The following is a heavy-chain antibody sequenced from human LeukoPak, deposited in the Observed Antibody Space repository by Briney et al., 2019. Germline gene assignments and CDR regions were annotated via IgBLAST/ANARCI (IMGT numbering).Heavy chain of an antibody. V-gene: IGHV3-74*01. D-gene: IGHD3-10*01. Sequence: QTGGSLRLSCAASGFIFSRYWLHWVRQSPGKELVWVSRINNDGSIINTADSVKGRFTISRDNAKDMLYFQMDSLRVEDTAIYYCARGPSVLGAIDNWGQGTLVAVSS. CDR2: INNDGSII. CDR3: ARGPSVLGAIDN. J-gene: IGHJ4*02. CDR1: GFIFSRYW.